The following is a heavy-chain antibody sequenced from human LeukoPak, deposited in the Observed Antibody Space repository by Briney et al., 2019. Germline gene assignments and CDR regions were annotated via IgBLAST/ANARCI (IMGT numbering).Heavy chain of an antibody. CDR1: GASISGNGYY. D-gene: IGHD2-21*02. V-gene: IGHV4-39*01. J-gene: IGHJ4*02. Sequence: SETLSLTCAVSGASISGNGYYWVWMRQPPGMELQWIVNIYHTRITYYNPSLHSRITISIDTSKDLFPLRLNSVAAADTGMYYCAKSDGYGLIDYWGQGTLVTVSS. CDR3: AKSDGYGLIDY. CDR2: IYHTRIT.